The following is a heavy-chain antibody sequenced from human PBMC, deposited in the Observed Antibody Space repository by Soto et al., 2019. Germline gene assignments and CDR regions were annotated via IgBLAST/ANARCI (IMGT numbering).Heavy chain of an antibody. CDR1: GFTVSSNY. J-gene: IGHJ4*02. D-gene: IGHD2-2*01. V-gene: IGHV3-53*01. CDR3: ERATYQLLHSGSYYFDY. CDR2: IYSGGST. Sequence: PGGSLRLSCAASGFTVSSNYMSWVRQAPGKGLEWVSVIYSGGSTYYADSVKGRFTISRDNSKNTLYLQMNSLRAEDTAVYYCERATYQLLHSGSYYFDYWGQGTLVTVSS.